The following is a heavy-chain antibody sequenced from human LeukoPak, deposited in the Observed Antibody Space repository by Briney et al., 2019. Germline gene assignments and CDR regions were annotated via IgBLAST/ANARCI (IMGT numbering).Heavy chain of an antibody. CDR1: GGSISSNSYY. CDR2: IYYSGST. D-gene: IGHD3-22*01. CDR3: TRSIPSWLTPYFDY. Sequence: PSETLSLTCTVSGGSISSNSYYWGWIRQPPGKGLEWIGSIYYSGSTYYNPSLKSRVTISVDTSKNQFSLKLSSVTAADTAVYYCTRSIPSWLTPYFDYWGQGTLVTVSS. V-gene: IGHV4-39*01. J-gene: IGHJ4*02.